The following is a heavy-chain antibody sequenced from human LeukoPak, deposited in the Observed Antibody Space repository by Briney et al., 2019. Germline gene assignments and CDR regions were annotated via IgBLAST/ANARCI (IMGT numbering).Heavy chain of an antibody. CDR3: ARPGEARAFDN. CDR2: IYYTGGT. V-gene: IGHV4-39*01. J-gene: IGHJ3*02. Sequence: SETLSLTCTVSGGSITNPDYYWGWIRQPPGKGLEWIGSIYYTGGTYYNPSLKSRVTLSVDTSKNQFSLKLRSVIAADTAVYYCARPGEARAFDNWGQGTMVTVSS. D-gene: IGHD3-16*01. CDR1: GGSITNPDYY.